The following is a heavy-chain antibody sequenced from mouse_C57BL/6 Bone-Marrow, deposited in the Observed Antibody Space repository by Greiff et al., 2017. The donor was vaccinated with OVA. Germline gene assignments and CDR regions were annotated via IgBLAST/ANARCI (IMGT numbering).Heavy chain of an antibody. J-gene: IGHJ2*01. D-gene: IGHD1-1*01. Sequence: QVHVKQSGAELARPGASVKLSCKASGYTFTSYGISWVKQRTGQGLEWIGEIYPRSGNTYYNEKFKGKATLTADKSSSTAYMELRSLTSEDSAVYFCHITTVEYFDYWGQGTTLTVSS. CDR3: HITTVEYFDY. CDR2: IYPRSGNT. CDR1: GYTFTSYG. V-gene: IGHV1-81*01.